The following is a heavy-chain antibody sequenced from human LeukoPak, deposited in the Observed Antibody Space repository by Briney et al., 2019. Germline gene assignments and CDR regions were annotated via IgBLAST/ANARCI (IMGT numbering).Heavy chain of an antibody. Sequence: GGSLRLSCAASGFTFSSYAMSWVRQAPGKGREWVSAISGSGGSTYYADSVKGRFTISRDNSKNTLYLQMNSLRAEDTAVYYCAKTYYYDSSGYLGLDYWGQGTLVTVSS. J-gene: IGHJ4*02. CDR3: AKTYYYDSSGYLGLDY. CDR1: GFTFSSYA. D-gene: IGHD3-22*01. V-gene: IGHV3-23*01. CDR2: ISGSGGST.